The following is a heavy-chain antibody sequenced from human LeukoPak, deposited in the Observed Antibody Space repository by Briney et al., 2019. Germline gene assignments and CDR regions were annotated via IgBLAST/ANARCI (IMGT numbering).Heavy chain of an antibody. Sequence: GASVKVSCKASGYTFTGYSIHWVRPAPGQGLEWMGWINPNTGGTNYAQKFQGRVTMTRDTSISTVYMELSSLRFDDTAVFYCARAPDYDYVWGTYRLGYWGQGTLVTVSS. CDR2: INPNTGGT. D-gene: IGHD3-16*02. V-gene: IGHV1-2*02. CDR3: ARAPDYDYVWGTYRLGY. J-gene: IGHJ4*02. CDR1: GYTFTGYS.